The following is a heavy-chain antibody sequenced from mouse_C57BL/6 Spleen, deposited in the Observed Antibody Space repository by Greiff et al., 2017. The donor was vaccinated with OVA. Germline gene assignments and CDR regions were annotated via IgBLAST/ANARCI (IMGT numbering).Heavy chain of an antibody. J-gene: IGHJ4*01. CDR1: GYAFSSSW. V-gene: IGHV1-82*01. CDR3: ARDGNYYAMDY. Sequence: VQLQQSGPELVKPGASVKISCKASGYAFSSSWMNWVKQRPGKGLEWIGRIYPGDGDTNYNGKFKGKATLTADKSSSTAYMQLSSLTSEDSAVYFCARDGNYYAMDYWVQGTSVTVSS. CDR2: IYPGDGDT.